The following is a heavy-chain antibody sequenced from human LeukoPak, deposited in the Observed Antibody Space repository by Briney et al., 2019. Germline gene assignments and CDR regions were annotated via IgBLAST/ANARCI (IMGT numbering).Heavy chain of an antibody. J-gene: IGHJ4*02. D-gene: IGHD1-26*01. CDR2: INPNSGGR. Sequence: GASVKVSCKASGYTFTGYYMHWVRQAPGQGLEWMGWINPNSGGRNYAQKFQGRVNMTRDTSIITDYMELSRLRADDTAVYYCVRARRERYFDYWGQGTLVTVSS. CDR1: GYTFTGYY. V-gene: IGHV1-2*02. CDR3: VRARRERYFDY.